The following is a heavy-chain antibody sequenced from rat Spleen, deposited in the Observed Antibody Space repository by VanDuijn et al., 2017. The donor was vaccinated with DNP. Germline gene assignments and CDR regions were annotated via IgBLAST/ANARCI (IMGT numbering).Heavy chain of an antibody. CDR3: ARHYGGYLYYFDY. Sequence: EVQLVESGGGLVQPGRSLKLSCAASGFTFRDYYMAWVRQAPKKGLEWVASIIYDVTSTYYGDSVKGRFTISRDNAKSTLYLQMNSLRSEDTATYYCARHYGGYLYYFDYWGHGVMVTVSS. J-gene: IGHJ2*01. CDR1: GFTFRDYY. CDR2: IIYDVTST. D-gene: IGHD1-11*01. V-gene: IGHV5-22*01.